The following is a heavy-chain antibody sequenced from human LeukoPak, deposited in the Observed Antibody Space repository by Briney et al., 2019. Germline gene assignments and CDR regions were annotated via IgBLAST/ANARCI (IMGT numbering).Heavy chain of an antibody. CDR3: AKGGGTTWYYYYMDV. CDR2: ISSSGSYI. CDR1: GFTFSSYT. V-gene: IGHV3-21*04. D-gene: IGHD1-1*01. Sequence: GGSLRLSCAASGFTFSSYTVNWVRQAPGKGLEWVSSISSSGSYIYYADSVKGRFTISRDNAKSSLYLQMNSLRAEDTAVYYCAKGGGTTWYYYYMDVWGKGTTVTVSS. J-gene: IGHJ6*03.